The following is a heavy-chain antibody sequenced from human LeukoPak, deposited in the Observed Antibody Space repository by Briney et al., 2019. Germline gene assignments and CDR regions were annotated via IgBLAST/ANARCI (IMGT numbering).Heavy chain of an antibody. CDR1: GGSFSGYY. CDR3: ARHYGP. CDR2: INHSGNT. D-gene: IGHD3-16*01. J-gene: IGHJ4*02. V-gene: IGHV4-34*01. Sequence: PSETLSLTCAVYGGSFSGYYWTWIRQPPGRGLEWIGEINHSGNTNYIPSLKSRLTISADTSKNHFSLKLSSVTAADTAVYYCARHYGPWGQGTLVTVSS.